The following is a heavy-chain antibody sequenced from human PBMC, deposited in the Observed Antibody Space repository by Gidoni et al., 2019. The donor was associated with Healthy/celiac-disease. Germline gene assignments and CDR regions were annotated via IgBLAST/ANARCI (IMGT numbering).Heavy chain of an antibody. Sequence: TNYNPSLKSRVTISVDTSKNQFSLKLSSVTAADTAVYYCARGRFSSGWFVYWGQGTLVTVSS. J-gene: IGHJ5*01. CDR2: T. V-gene: IGHV4-34*01. CDR3: ARGRFSSGWFVY. D-gene: IGHD3-3*01.